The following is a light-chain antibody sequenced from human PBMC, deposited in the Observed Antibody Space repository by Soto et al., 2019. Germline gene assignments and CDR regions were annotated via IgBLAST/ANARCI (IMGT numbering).Light chain of an antibody. CDR1: QGISSY. CDR3: QQFKSYPLT. Sequence: AIRMTQSPSSLSASTGDRVTITCRASQGISSYLAWYQQKTGKAPKLLIYDSSSVESGVPSRFSGSGSGTEFRLTISTMQPEDFATYYCQQFKSYPLTFGGGTKVDI. V-gene: IGKV1-8*01. J-gene: IGKJ4*01. CDR2: DSS.